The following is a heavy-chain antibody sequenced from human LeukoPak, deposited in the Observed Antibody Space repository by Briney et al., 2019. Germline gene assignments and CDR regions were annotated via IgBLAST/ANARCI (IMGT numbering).Heavy chain of an antibody. Sequence: AGGSLRLSCAASGFTFSSYAMSWVRQAPGKGLEWVSAISGSGGSTYYADSVRGRFTISRDNSKGTLFLQMNSLRAEDTAVYYCAKDRNYGDYGGVFDYWGPGTLSPSPQ. CDR3: AKDRNYGDYGGVFDY. D-gene: IGHD4-17*01. CDR1: GFTFSSYA. V-gene: IGHV3-23*01. J-gene: IGHJ4*02. CDR2: ISGSGGST.